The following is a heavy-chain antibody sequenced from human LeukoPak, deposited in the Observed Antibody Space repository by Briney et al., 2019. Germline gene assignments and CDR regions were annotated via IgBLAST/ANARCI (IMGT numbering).Heavy chain of an antibody. CDR2: INHSGST. V-gene: IGHV4-34*01. Sequence: PSETLSLTCAVYGGSFSRYYWSWIRQPPGKGLEWIGEINHSGSTNYNPSLKSRVTISVDTSKNQFSLKLSSVTAADTAVYYCARGKLERLVRTFKTIWVFDYWGQGTLVTVSS. D-gene: IGHD1-1*01. CDR1: GGSFSRYY. CDR3: ARGKLERLVRTFKTIWVFDY. J-gene: IGHJ4*02.